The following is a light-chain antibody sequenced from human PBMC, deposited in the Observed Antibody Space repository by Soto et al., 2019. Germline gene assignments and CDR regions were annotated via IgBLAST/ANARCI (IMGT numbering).Light chain of an antibody. CDR2: AAS. Sequence: EIQMTQSPSSLSASVGDRVTITCRASQSISSYLNWYQQKPGKAPKLLIYAASSLQSGVPSRFSGSGSGTDFTLTISSLQPEDFATYYCQQSYSTPLYTFGQGT. V-gene: IGKV1-39*01. J-gene: IGKJ2*01. CDR3: QQSYSTPLYT. CDR1: QSISSY.